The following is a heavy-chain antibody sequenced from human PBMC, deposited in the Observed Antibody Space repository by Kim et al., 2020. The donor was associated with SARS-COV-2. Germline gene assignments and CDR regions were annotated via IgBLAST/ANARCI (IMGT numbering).Heavy chain of an antibody. CDR3: AKDNRLTMVRGAPEMDV. CDR2: ISGSGGST. Sequence: GGSLRLSCAASGFTFSSYAMSWVRQAPGKGLEWVSAISGSGGSTYYADSVKGRFTISRDNSKNTLYLQMNSLRAEDTAVYYCAKDNRLTMVRGAPEMDVWGQGTTVTVSS. V-gene: IGHV3-23*01. D-gene: IGHD3-10*01. J-gene: IGHJ6*02. CDR1: GFTFSSYA.